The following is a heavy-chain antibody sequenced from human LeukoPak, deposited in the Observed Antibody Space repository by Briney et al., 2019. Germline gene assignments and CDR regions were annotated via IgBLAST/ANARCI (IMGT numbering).Heavy chain of an antibody. D-gene: IGHD3-3*01. CDR3: ASQYYDFWSGYPDY. V-gene: IGHV3-7*01. CDR2: IKQDGSEK. J-gene: IGHJ4*02. Sequence: GGSLRLSCAASGFTFSRYRMNWVRQAPGKGLEWVANIKQDGSEKYYVDSVKGRFTISRDNAKNSLYLQMNSLRAEDTAVYYCASQYYDFWSGYPDYWGQGTLVTVSS. CDR1: GFTFSRYR.